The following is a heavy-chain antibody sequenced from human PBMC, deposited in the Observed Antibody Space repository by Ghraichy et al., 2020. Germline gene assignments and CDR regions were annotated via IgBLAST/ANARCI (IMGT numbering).Heavy chain of an antibody. CDR2: ISYDGSNK. Sequence: SLRLSCAASGFTSSNYAMHWVRQAPGKGLEWVAVISYDGSNKYYADSVKGRFTISRDNSKNTLYLQMNSLRAGDTAVYYCARVGIFGVVGYYGMDVWGQGTTVTVSS. J-gene: IGHJ6*02. CDR1: GFTSSNYA. D-gene: IGHD3-3*01. CDR3: ARVGIFGVVGYYGMDV. V-gene: IGHV3-30-3*01.